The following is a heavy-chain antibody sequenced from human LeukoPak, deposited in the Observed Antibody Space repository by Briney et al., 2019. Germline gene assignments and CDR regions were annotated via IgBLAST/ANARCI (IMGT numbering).Heavy chain of an antibody. CDR1: GFIFSTYG. CDR2: IRYDGSDK. V-gene: IGHV3-30*02. J-gene: IGHJ4*02. Sequence: GGSLRLSCAPSGFIFSTYGMRSVRQAPGKGLEWVAFIRYDGSDKYYVDSVRGRFTISRDNSKNTLYLQMNSLRAEDTAVYYCAKDGAFDYWGQGTLVTVSS. CDR3: AKDGAFDY.